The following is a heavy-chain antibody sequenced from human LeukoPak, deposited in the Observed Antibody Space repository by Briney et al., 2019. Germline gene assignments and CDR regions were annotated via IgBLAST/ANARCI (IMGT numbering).Heavy chain of an antibody. V-gene: IGHV3-74*01. D-gene: IGHD3-10*01. CDR3: TRDITLTRGGRSDY. J-gene: IGHJ4*02. CDR1: GSTFSSYW. Sequence: GGSLRLSCAASGSTFSSYWMYWVRQAPGKGLVCVSRINSDGKTTNYADSVKGRFTISRDNAKNTLYLQMNSLRAEDTAVYYCTRDITLTRGGRSDYWGQGTLVTVSA. CDR2: INSDGKTT.